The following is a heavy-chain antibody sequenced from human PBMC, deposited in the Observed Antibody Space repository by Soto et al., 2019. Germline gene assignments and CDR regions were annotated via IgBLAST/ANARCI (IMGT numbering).Heavy chain of an antibody. V-gene: IGHV4-59*01. CDR3: ARVYGSGSLTNWFDP. CDR1: GGSITNYL. CDR2: IYYSGIT. D-gene: IGHD3-10*01. J-gene: IGHJ5*02. Sequence: SETLSLTCTVSGGSITNYLWSWIRQSPGKGLEWIGYIYYSGITNYNPSLMSRVTISVDTSKNHFSLKLTSVTAADTAVYYCARVYGSGSLTNWFDPWGRGTLVTVSS.